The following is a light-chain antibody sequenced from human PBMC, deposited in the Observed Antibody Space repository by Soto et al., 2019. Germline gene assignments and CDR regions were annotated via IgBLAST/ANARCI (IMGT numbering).Light chain of an antibody. CDR3: SSYTSSSTRV. CDR2: DVS. V-gene: IGLV2-14*01. Sequence: QSALTQPASVSGSPGQSITISCTGTSSDVGGYNYVSWYQQHPGKALKLMIYDVSNRPSGVSNRFSVSKSGNTASLTISGLQAEDEADYYCSSYTSSSTRVFGGGTKVTVL. J-gene: IGLJ2*01. CDR1: SSDVGGYNY.